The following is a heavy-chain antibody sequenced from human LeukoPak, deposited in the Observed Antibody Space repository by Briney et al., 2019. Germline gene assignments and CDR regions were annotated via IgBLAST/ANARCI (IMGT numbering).Heavy chain of an antibody. CDR3: ATDSSGWYYYFDY. CDR2: IYYSGST. J-gene: IGHJ4*02. D-gene: IGHD6-19*01. Sequence: SETLSLTCTVSGGSISSSSYYWGWIRQPPGKGLEWIGSIYYSGSTYYNPSLKSRVTISVDTSKNQFSLKLSSVTAADTAVYYCATDSSGWYYYFDYWGQGTLVTVSS. CDR1: GGSISSSSYY. V-gene: IGHV4-39*07.